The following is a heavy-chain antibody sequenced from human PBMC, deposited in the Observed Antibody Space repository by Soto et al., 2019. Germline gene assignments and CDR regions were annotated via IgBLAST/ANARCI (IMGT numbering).Heavy chain of an antibody. Sequence: EVQLLESGGGLVQPGGSLRLSCAASGFTFSSYAMSWVRQAPGKGLEWVSAISGSGGSTYYADSVKGRFTISRDNSKNTLYVQMNSLRAEDTAVYYCAKDQYYDILTGYYILHYYYGMDVWGQGTTVTVSS. V-gene: IGHV3-23*01. CDR2: ISGSGGST. CDR1: GFTFSSYA. D-gene: IGHD3-9*01. CDR3: AKDQYYDILTGYYILHYYYGMDV. J-gene: IGHJ6*02.